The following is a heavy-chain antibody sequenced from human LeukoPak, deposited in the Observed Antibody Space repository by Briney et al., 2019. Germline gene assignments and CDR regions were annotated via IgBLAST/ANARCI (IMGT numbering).Heavy chain of an antibody. D-gene: IGHD3-10*01. CDR1: GFTFSSYA. Sequence: GGSLRLSCAASGFTFSSYAMSWVRQAPGKGLEWVSGITGSGGSTYYADSVKGRFTISRDNSKNTLYLQMNSLRAEDTAVYYCARDSITMVRGVADYWGQGTLVTVSS. J-gene: IGHJ4*02. CDR3: ARDSITMVRGVADY. CDR2: ITGSGGST. V-gene: IGHV3-23*01.